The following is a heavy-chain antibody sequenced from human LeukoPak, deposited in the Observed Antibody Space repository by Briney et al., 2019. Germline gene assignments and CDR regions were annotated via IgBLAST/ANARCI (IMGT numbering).Heavy chain of an antibody. CDR2: ISSSDNTI. CDR1: GFTFSSYE. D-gene: IGHD3-3*01. V-gene: IGHV3-48*03. J-gene: IGHJ4*02. CDR3: ARRGYYTNHIDY. Sequence: GGSLRLSCAASGFTFSSYEMNWVRQAPGKGLEWVSYISSSDNTIYYADSVKGRFTISRDNAKNSLYLQMNSLRAEDTAVYYCARRGYYTNHIDYWGQGTLVTVSS.